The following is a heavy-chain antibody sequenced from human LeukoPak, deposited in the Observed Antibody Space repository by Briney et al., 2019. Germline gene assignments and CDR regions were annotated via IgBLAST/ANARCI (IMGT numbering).Heavy chain of an antibody. CDR3: ARLEEVPAAIPRAIWFDP. J-gene: IGHJ5*02. CDR2: INPNSGGT. CDR1: GYTFTGYY. Sequence: ASVKVSCKASGYTFTGYYMHGVRQAPGQGLEWMGWINPNSGGTNYAQKFQGRVTMTRDTSISTAYMELSRLRSDDTAVYYCARLEEVPAAIPRAIWFDPWGQGTLVTVSS. V-gene: IGHV1-2*02. D-gene: IGHD2-2*01.